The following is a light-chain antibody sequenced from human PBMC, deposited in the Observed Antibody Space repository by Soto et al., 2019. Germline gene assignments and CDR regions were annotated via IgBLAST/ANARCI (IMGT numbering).Light chain of an antibody. J-gene: IGLJ1*01. V-gene: IGLV2-14*03. CDR1: SSDVGGYNY. CDR2: DVS. CDR3: SSYTTSNTRQIV. Sequence: QSVLTQPASVSGSPGQSITISCTSTSSDVGGYNYVSWYQHHPGKAPKLIIYDVSNRPSGVSIRFSGSKSDNTASLTISGLQPEDEADYHCSSYTTSNTRQIVFGTGTKVTGL.